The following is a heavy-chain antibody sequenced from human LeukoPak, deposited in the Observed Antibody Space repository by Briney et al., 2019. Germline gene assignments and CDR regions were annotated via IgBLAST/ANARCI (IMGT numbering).Heavy chain of an antibody. CDR3: AGGVGTSWFES. D-gene: IGHD2-2*01. J-gene: IGHJ5*01. CDR1: GYIFTGNY. V-gene: IGHV1-2*06. CDR2: IDPNSGGT. Sequence: ASVKVSCKVFGYIFTGNYMHWVRQAPGQGLEWMGRIDPNSGGTKYAQHFQGRVTMTRDTSVSTAYMELASLRFDDTAVYYCAGGVGTSWFESWGQGSLVTVSS.